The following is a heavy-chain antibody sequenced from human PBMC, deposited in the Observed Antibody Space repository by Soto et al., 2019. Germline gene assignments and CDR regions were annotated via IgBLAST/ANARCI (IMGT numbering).Heavy chain of an antibody. CDR2: IYHSGSP. J-gene: IGHJ3*01. CDR1: SGSSFTTNW. V-gene: IGHV4-4*02. Sequence: QVQLQESGPGLVKPSGTLSLTCAASSGSSFTTNWWSWVRQSPGRGLQWIGGIYHSGSPKYNPSLKSRVSISIDKSKDRFFLNLTSVTAAYTAVYYCARKPDVATAKVGGGYVFDVWGQGTMVTVSS. CDR3: ARKPDVATAKVGGGYVFDV. D-gene: IGHD3-16*01.